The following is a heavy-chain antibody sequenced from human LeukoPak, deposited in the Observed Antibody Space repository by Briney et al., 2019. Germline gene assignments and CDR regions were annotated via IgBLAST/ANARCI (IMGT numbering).Heavy chain of an antibody. CDR3: ARSIAARNNWFDP. J-gene: IGHJ5*02. D-gene: IGHD6-6*01. V-gene: IGHV4-39*07. Sequence: SPSETLSLTCTVSGGSISSSSFFWGWIRQPPGKGLEWIGSFYYSGSTYYNPSLKSRVTISVDTSKNQFSLRLSSVTAADTAVYYCARSIAARNNWFDPWGQGTLVTVSS. CDR1: GGSISSSSFF. CDR2: FYYSGST.